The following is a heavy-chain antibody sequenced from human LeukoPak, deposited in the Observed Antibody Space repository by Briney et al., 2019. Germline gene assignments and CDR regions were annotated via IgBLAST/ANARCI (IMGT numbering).Heavy chain of an antibody. CDR3: ASPRKPSYSSSMDYGMDV. V-gene: IGHV1-18*01. CDR1: GYTFISYG. D-gene: IGHD6-6*01. Sequence: ASVKVSCKASGYTFISYGISWVRQAPGQGLEWMGWISAYNGNTNYAQKFQGRVTITRDTSASTAYMELSSLRSEDTAVYYCASPRKPSYSSSMDYGMDVWGQGTTVTVSS. J-gene: IGHJ6*02. CDR2: ISAYNGNT.